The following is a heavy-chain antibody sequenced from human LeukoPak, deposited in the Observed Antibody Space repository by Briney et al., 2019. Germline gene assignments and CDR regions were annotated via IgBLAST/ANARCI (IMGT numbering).Heavy chain of an antibody. J-gene: IGHJ4*02. CDR1: GYTFTTYV. CDR2: INTNTGNP. D-gene: IGHD2-15*01. Sequence: ASVKVSCKASGYTFTTYVNNWVRQAPGQGLEWMGWINTNTGNPTYAQGFTGRFVFSLDTSVSTAYLQISSLKAEDTALYYCARMKCNGGSCYSNYWGQGTLVTVSS. V-gene: IGHV7-4-1*02. CDR3: ARMKCNGGSCYSNY.